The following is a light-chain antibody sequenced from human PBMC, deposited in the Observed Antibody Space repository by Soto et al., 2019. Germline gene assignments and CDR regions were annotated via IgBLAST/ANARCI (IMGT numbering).Light chain of an antibody. CDR3: QQYNSYWVGHT. CDR2: AAS. J-gene: IGKJ2*01. CDR1: QSISNW. Sequence: DIQMTQSPSTLSASVGARVTITCRASQSISNWLAWYQRKPGKAHKLLNYAASTLATGVPSRFSGRGPGTEFLLTSSSLEPDAVATYYCQQYNSYWVGHTVGEGTELEIK. V-gene: IGKV1-5*03.